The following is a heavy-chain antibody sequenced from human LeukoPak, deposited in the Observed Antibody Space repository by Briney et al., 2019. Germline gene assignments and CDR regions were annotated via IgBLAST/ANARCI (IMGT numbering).Heavy chain of an antibody. CDR3: ARAGDTMVTTGNLDY. CDR1: GFTFSDYY. V-gene: IGHV3-11*05. J-gene: IGHJ4*02. Sequence: PGGSLRLSCAASGFTFSDYYMSWIRQALGKGLEWVSYISDSSSYTNYADSIKGRFTISRDNARSSVSLQMNSLRAEDTAVYYCARAGDTMVTTGNLDYWGQGTLVTVSS. D-gene: IGHD4-17*01. CDR2: ISDSSSYT.